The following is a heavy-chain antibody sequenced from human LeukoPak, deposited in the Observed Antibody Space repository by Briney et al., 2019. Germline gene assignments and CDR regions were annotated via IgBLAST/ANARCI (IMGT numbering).Heavy chain of an antibody. CDR1: GASVSTSRYY. Sequence: KPSETLSLTCVVSGASVSTSRYYWGWIRQPPGKGLEWIGNIYYSGSTYYNASLQSRVTISIDTSKNQFSLKLSSVTAADTAVYYCARDPPGRYYDSSGAEFDYWGQGTLVTVSS. J-gene: IGHJ4*02. D-gene: IGHD3-22*01. CDR2: IYYSGST. CDR3: ARDPPGRYYDSSGAEFDY. V-gene: IGHV4-39*07.